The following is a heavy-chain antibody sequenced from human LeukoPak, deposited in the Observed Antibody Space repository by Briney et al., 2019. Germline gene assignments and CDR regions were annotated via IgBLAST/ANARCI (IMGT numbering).Heavy chain of an antibody. CDR3: ARDGHNSWQSYYFDY. J-gene: IGHJ4*02. V-gene: IGHV3-21*04. D-gene: IGHD6-13*01. CDR2: ISSSSRYI. Sequence: GGSLRLSCAASGFTFRRYRRDWVGRGRGKGMEWVSSISSSSRYIYYADSVKGRFTISRDNAKNSLYLQMNSLRAEDTAVYYCARDGHNSWQSYYFDYWGQGTLVTVSS. CDR1: GFTFRRYR.